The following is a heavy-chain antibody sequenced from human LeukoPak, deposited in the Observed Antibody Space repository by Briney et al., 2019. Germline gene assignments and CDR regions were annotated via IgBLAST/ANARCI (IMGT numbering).Heavy chain of an antibody. V-gene: IGHV3-23*01. CDR2: ISGSGGST. J-gene: IGHJ4*02. CDR3: AKESYDSSGYYFDY. D-gene: IGHD3-22*01. Sequence: GGSLRLSCAASGFTFSNYAVSWVRQAPGKGLEWVSAISGSGGSTYYADSVKGRFTISRDNSKNTLYLQMNSLRAEDTAVYYCAKESYDSSGYYFDYWGQGTLVTVSS. CDR1: GFTFSNYA.